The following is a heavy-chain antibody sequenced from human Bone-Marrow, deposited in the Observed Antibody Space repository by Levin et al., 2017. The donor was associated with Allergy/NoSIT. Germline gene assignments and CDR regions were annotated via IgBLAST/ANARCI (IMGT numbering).Heavy chain of an antibody. J-gene: IGHJ1*01. V-gene: IGHV1-24*01. CDR2: FDAEDGDT. Sequence: GESLKISCKVSGFSLTEVAIHWVRQAPGKGLEWMGGFDAEDGDTIYAPSFQGRVTMTEDTSADTAYMELSSLRSDDTGVFYCATDLRFSTLATGSCGWGQGTLVTVSS. D-gene: IGHD2-21*01. CDR1: GFSLTEVA. CDR3: ATDLRFSTLATGSCG.